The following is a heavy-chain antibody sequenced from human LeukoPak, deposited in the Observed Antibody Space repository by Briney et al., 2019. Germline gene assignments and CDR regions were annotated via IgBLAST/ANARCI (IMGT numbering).Heavy chain of an antibody. V-gene: IGHV4-61*01. CDR2: IYYSGST. CDR3: ARVDIVATDYYGMDV. CDR1: GGSVSSGSYY. J-gene: IGHJ6*02. D-gene: IGHD5-12*01. Sequence: SETLSLTCTVSGGSVSSGSYYWSRIRQPPGNGLEWIGYIYYSGSTNYNPSLKSRVTISVDTSKNQFSLKLSSATAADTAVYYCARVDIVATDYYGMDVWGQGTTVTVSS.